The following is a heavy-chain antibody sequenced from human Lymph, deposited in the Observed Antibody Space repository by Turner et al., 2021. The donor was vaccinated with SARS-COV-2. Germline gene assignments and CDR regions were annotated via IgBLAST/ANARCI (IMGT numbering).Heavy chain of an antibody. CDR3: ARERGSISGAVRGMDV. CDR1: VGIFSSYA. J-gene: IGHJ6*02. CDR2: ISPIFGAV. D-gene: IGHD7-27*01. Sequence: QVQLVQSGAEVKKPGSSVKVSCKASVGIFSSYAINWVRQAPGQGLEWMGGISPIFGAVNYGQKFQGRVTISADESTGTAYMELSSLRSEDTAVYYCARERGSISGAVRGMDVWGQGTTVTVSS. V-gene: IGHV1-69*01.